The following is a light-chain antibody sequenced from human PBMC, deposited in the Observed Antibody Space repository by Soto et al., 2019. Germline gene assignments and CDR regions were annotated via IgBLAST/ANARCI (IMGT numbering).Light chain of an antibody. CDR3: QQYNNWTLYT. V-gene: IGKV3-15*01. CDR2: GAS. Sequence: EIVMTQSPATLSVSPGERATLSCRASQSVRSNLAWYQQKPGQAPRLLIYGASTRATGIPARFSGSGSGTEVTLPISSLQSEDCAVYYCQQYNNWTLYTFGQGTKLEIK. J-gene: IGKJ2*01. CDR1: QSVRSN.